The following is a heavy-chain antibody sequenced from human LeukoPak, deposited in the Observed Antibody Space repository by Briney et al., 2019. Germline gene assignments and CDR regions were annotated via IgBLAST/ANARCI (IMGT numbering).Heavy chain of an antibody. CDR1: GGSISSGDYY. J-gene: IGHJ6*03. V-gene: IGHV4-30-4*01. CDR2: IYYSGST. Sequence: SETLSLTCTVSGGSISSGDYYWRWIRQPPGKGLEWIGYIYYSGSTYYNPSLKSRVTISVDTSKNQFSLKLSSVTAADTAVCYCAREGWELPYYYHMDVWGKGTTVTVSS. CDR3: AREGWELPYYYHMDV. D-gene: IGHD1-26*01.